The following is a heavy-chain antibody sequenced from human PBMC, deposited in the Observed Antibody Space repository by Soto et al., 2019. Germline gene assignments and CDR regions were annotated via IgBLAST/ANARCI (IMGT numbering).Heavy chain of an antibody. CDR1: GYTFTGYY. CDR3: ARGTVVSPVVPAANEYGMDV. Sequence: ASVKVSCKASGYTFTGYYMHWVRQAPGQGLEWMGWINPKSGGTNYAQKFKGWVTMPRDTSISKAYMELSRLRSDDTAVDYCARGTVVSPVVPAANEYGMDVWGQGTTVTVSS. CDR2: INPKSGGT. D-gene: IGHD2-2*01. J-gene: IGHJ6*02. V-gene: IGHV1-2*04.